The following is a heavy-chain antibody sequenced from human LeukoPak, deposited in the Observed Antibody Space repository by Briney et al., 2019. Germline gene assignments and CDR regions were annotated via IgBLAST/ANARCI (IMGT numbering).Heavy chain of an antibody. CDR2: IYPGDSDT. CDR3: ARYGTVTTPDY. D-gene: IGHD4-17*01. Sequence: GESLKISFKGSGYSFTSYWIGWVRPMPGKGMEWMGIIYPGDSDTRYSPSFQAQVTISADKSISTAYLQWSSLKASDTAMYYCARYGTVTTPDYWGQGTLVTVSS. V-gene: IGHV5-51*01. J-gene: IGHJ4*02. CDR1: GYSFTSYW.